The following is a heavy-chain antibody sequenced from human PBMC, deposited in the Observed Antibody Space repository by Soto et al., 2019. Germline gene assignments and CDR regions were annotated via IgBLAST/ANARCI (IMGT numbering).Heavy chain of an antibody. J-gene: IGHJ4*02. Sequence: EVQLVESGGGLVQPGGSLRLSCAASGFTFSSYWMHWVRQAPGKGLVWVSRVNSDGSSKSYGDSVKGRFTIFRDNAKNTLYLQMNSLRAEDTAVYYCVRTSLVVAAATREDYWGQGTLVTVSS. CDR3: VRTSLVVAAATREDY. D-gene: IGHD2-15*01. V-gene: IGHV3-74*01. CDR1: GFTFSSYW. CDR2: VNSDGSSK.